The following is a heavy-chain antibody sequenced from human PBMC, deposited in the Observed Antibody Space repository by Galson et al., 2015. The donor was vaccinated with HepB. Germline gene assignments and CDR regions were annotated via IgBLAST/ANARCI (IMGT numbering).Heavy chain of an antibody. J-gene: IGHJ4*02. D-gene: IGHD3-22*01. CDR1: GFTFSSYA. V-gene: IGHV3-23*01. CDR3: AVNYYDTTGPYRGDPSFDY. Sequence: SLRLSCAASGFTFSSYAMTWVRQAPGKGLEWVSTIGGSGGSTFYVDSVKGRFSISRDNSKNTLFLQMNSLRVEDTAIYYCAVNYYDTTGPYRGDPSFDYWGQGTLVTVSS. CDR2: IGGSGGST.